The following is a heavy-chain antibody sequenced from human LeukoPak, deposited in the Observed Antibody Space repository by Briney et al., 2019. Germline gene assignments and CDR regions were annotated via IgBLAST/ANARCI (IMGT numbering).Heavy chain of an antibody. CDR1: GFTFSGYA. CDR3: AKSSSSWSYYFNY. V-gene: IGHV3-23*01. Sequence: GGSLRLSCAASGFTFSGYAMAWVRQAPGKGLEWVSSITITGSSPSYADSVKGRFTVSRDNSKNTLYLQMNSLRVEDRAVYFCAKSSSSWSYYFNYWGQGTLVTVSS. CDR2: ITITGSSP. D-gene: IGHD6-13*01. J-gene: IGHJ4*02.